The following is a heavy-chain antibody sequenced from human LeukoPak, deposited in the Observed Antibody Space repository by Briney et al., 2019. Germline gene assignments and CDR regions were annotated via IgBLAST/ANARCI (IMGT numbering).Heavy chain of an antibody. V-gene: IGHV3-7*01. CDR1: GFTFSGSW. Sequence: GGSLRLSCAASGFTFSGSWMDWVRQAPGKGLEWVANINQDGSGTYYVDSAKGRFTISRDNAKNSLYMQMDSLRVEDTAMYYCTKALDFWGQGTLVTVSS. CDR2: INQDGSGT. CDR3: TKALDF. J-gene: IGHJ4*02.